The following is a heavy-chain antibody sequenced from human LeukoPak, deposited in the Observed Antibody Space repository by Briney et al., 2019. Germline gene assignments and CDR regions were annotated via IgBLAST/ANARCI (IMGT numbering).Heavy chain of an antibody. Sequence: GASVKVSCKASGYTFTSYYMHWVRQAPGQGLEWMGIINPSGGSASYAQKFQGRVTMTRDTSTSTVYMELSSLGSEDTAVYYCATTQAYSGPSDAFDIWGQGTMVTVSS. CDR3: ATTQAYSGPSDAFDI. J-gene: IGHJ3*02. CDR2: INPSGGSA. V-gene: IGHV1-46*01. CDR1: GYTFTSYY. D-gene: IGHD5-12*01.